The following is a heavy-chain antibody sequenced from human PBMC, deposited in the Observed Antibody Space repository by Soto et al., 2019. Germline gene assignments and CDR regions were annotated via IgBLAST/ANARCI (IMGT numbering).Heavy chain of an antibody. D-gene: IGHD1-26*01. CDR3: ARDRVASGSYFGDDAFDI. CDR2: ISYDGSNK. CDR1: GFTFSSYA. J-gene: IGHJ3*02. V-gene: IGHV3-30-3*01. Sequence: QVQLVESGGGVVQPGRSLRLSCAASGFTFSSYAMHWVRQAPGKGLEWVAVISYDGSNKYYADSVKGRFTISRDNSKNTLYLQMNSLRAEDTAVYYCARDRVASGSYFGDDAFDIWGQGTMVTVSS.